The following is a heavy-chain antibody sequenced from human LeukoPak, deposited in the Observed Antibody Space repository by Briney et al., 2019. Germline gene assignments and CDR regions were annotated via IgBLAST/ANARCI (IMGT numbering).Heavy chain of an antibody. V-gene: IGHV3-74*01. CDR2: ISIDGSIT. D-gene: IGHD6-19*01. Sequence: GGSLRLSCAASGFTFSNYWMHWVRQAPGKGLVWVSRISIDGSITTYADSVKGRFTTSRDNAKNTLYLQMNSLRAEDTAVYYCARETEVARNFYSHYWGQGTLVSVSS. CDR1: GFTFSNYW. CDR3: ARETEVARNFYSHY. J-gene: IGHJ4*02.